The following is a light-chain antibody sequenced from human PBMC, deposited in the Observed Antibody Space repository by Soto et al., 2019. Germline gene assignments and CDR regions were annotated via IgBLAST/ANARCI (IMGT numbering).Light chain of an antibody. V-gene: IGLV2-23*01. Sequence: QSVLTQPASVSGSPGQSITISCTGTSSDVGSYDLVSWYQQPPGKAPKLMIYEDTKRPSGISTRFSGSKSGNAASLTISGLQAEDEADYYCCSYAGSGTFVFGTGPKLIVL. CDR2: EDT. CDR1: SSDVGSYDL. CDR3: CSYAGSGTFV. J-gene: IGLJ1*01.